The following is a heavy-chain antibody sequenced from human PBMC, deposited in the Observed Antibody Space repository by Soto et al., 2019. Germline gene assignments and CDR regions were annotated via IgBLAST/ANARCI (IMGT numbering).Heavy chain of an antibody. CDR2: INHSGST. CDR3: AIGRKGSGWYLGNYFDY. D-gene: IGHD6-19*01. CDR1: GGSFSGYY. Sequence: PSETLSLTCAVYGGSFSGYYWSWIRQPPGKGLEWIGEINHSGSTNYNPSLKSRATISVDTSKNQFSLKLSSVTAADTSVYYCAIGRKGSGWYLGNYFDYWGQGTLVTVSS. J-gene: IGHJ4*02. V-gene: IGHV4-34*01.